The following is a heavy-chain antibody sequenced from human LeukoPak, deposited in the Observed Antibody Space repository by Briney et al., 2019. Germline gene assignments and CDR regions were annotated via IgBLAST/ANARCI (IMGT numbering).Heavy chain of an antibody. J-gene: IGHJ4*02. V-gene: IGHV4-59*01. CDR2: IYYSGST. D-gene: IGHD2-2*02. CDR3: ARVGPLYCSSTSCYNRGVGFDY. CDR1: GGSISSYY. Sequence: PSETLSLTCTVSGGSISSYYWSWIRQPPGKGLEWIGYIYYSGSTNYNPSLKSRVTISVGTSKNQFSLKLSSVTAADTAVYYCARVGPLYCSSTSCYNRGVGFDYWGQGTLVTVSS.